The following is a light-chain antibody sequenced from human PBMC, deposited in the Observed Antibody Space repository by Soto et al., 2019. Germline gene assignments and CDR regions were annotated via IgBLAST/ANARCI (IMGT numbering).Light chain of an antibody. CDR3: SSYTRSSTLRV. CDR1: SSDVGGYNY. V-gene: IGLV2-14*01. Sequence: QSALTQPASVSGSPGQSITISCTGTSSDVGGYNYVSWYQQHPGKAPKIMIYDVSNRPSGVSNRFSGSKSGNTASLTISGLQAEDEADYYCSSYTRSSTLRVFGGGTKLTVL. J-gene: IGLJ2*01. CDR2: DVS.